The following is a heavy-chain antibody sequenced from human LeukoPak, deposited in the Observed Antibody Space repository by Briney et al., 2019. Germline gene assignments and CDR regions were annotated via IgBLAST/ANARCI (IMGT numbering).Heavy chain of an antibody. Sequence: GGSLRLSCAASGFTFDDYAMHWVRQAPGKGLEWVSGISWNSGSIGYADSVKGRFTISRDNAKNSPYLQMNSLRAEDTALYYCAKDRHYYYGSGRYYSYWGQGTLVTVSS. V-gene: IGHV3-9*01. CDR2: ISWNSGSI. CDR3: AKDRHYYYGSGRYYSY. J-gene: IGHJ4*02. CDR1: GFTFDDYA. D-gene: IGHD3-10*01.